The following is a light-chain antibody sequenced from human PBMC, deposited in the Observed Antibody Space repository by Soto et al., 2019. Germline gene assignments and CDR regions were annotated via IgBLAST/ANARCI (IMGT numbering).Light chain of an antibody. CDR1: QSVSSY. J-gene: IGKJ4*01. CDR3: QQRSNWPPFT. CDR2: DAS. V-gene: IGKV3-11*01. Sequence: EMVLTQSPATLSLSPGERATHSCRASQSVSSYLAWYQQKPGQAPRLLIYDASNRATGIPARFSGSGSGTDFTLTISSLEPEDFAVYYCQQRSNWPPFTFGGGTKVEIK.